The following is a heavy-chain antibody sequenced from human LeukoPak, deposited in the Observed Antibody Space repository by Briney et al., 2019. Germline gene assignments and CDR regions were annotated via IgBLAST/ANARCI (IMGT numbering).Heavy chain of an antibody. CDR1: GFTFSSFW. Sequence: GGSLRLSCAASGFTFSSFWMIWVRQAPGKGLEWVANIKEDGSVKNYVDSVKGRFTISRDNAKNSLFPQMNSLRAEDTAVYYGARERYGNYNWGQGTLVTVSS. V-gene: IGHV3-7*03. CDR3: ARERYGNYN. D-gene: IGHD4-11*01. J-gene: IGHJ4*02. CDR2: IKEDGSVK.